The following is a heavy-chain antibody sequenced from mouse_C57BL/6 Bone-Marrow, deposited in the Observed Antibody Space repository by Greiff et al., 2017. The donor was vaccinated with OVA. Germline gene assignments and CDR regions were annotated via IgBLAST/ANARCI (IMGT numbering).Heavy chain of an antibody. CDR2: IYPGDGDT. V-gene: IGHV1-82*01. J-gene: IGHJ2*01. CDR3: ASMVTTLDY. CDR1: GYAFSSSW. Sequence: QVQLQQSGPELVKPGASVKISCKASGYAFSSSWMNWVKQRPGKGLEWIGRIYPGDGDTNYNGKFKGKATLTADKSSSTAYMQLSSLTSEDSAVYFCASMVTTLDYWGQGTTLTVSS. D-gene: IGHD2-2*01.